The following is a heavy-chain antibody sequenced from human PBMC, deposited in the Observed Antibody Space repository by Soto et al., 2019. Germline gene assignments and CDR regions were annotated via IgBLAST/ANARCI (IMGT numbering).Heavy chain of an antibody. CDR1: GGSFSGYY. CDR2: INHSGST. CDR3: ARRGYCSSTSCYTRAYYYYYGMDV. V-gene: IGHV4-34*01. Sequence: SETLSLTCAVYGGSFSGYYWSWIRQPPGKGLEWIGEINHSGSTNYNPSLKSRVTISVDTSKNQFSLKLSSVTAADTAVYYCARRGYCSSTSCYTRAYYYYYGMDVWGQGTTVTVSS. J-gene: IGHJ6*02. D-gene: IGHD2-2*02.